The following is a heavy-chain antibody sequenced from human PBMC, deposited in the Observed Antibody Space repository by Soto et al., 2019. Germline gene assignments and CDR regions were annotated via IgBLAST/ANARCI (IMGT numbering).Heavy chain of an antibody. V-gene: IGHV4-34*01. CDR2: INHSGST. J-gene: IGHJ6*02. CDR3: ARGQLLELELRKNYYYYGMDV. D-gene: IGHD1-7*01. Sequence: SETLSLTCAVYGGSFSGYYWSWIRQPPGKGLEWIGEINHSGSTNYNPSLKSRVTISVDTSKNQFSLKLSSVTAADTAVYYCARGQLLELELRKNYYYYGMDVWGQGTTVTVSS. CDR1: GGSFSGYY.